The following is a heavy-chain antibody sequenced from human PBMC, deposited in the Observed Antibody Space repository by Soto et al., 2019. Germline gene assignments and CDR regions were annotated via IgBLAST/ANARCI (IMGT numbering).Heavy chain of an antibody. D-gene: IGHD4-17*01. CDR3: ARDTAPSDV. Sequence: QVQLVQSGAEVKKPGASVKVSCKASGYTFTSYAMHWVRQAPGQRLEWMGWINAGNGNTKYSQKFQGRVTITRDTSASTADREPSSLRSEDTAVYYCARDTAPSDVLGQGTTVTVSS. CDR1: GYTFTSYA. CDR2: INAGNGNT. J-gene: IGHJ6*02. V-gene: IGHV1-3*01.